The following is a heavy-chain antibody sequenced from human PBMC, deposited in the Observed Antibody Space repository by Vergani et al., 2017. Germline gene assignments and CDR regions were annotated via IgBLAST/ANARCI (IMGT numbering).Heavy chain of an antibody. Sequence: EVQLLESGGGLAQPGGSLRLSCAASGFTFRNYAMTWVRQAPGKGLEWVSGINWNGGSTGYADSVKGRFTISRDNAKNSLYLQMNSLRAEDTAVYFCTKGSVYYHDSAGHGYDPYTGFDLWGQGTLVTVSS. J-gene: IGHJ3*01. CDR3: TKGSVYYHDSAGHGYDPYTGFDL. CDR2: INWNGGST. CDR1: GFTFRNYA. D-gene: IGHD5-12*01. V-gene: IGHV3-20*04.